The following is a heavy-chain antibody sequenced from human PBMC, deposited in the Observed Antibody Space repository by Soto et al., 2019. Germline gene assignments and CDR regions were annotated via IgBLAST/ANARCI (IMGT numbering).Heavy chain of an antibody. CDR3: ARDDRSVSGVVTLDH. V-gene: IGHV1-3*01. Sequence: QVQIVQSGAEVKRPGASVRVSCRATGYSFKNYAVHWVRQAPGQRLEWMGFTNEGSGNTRFSQKFQGRTSITRDTSASTVYLDLSSLTSEDTAIYYCARDDRSVSGVVTLDHWGPGTLVTVSS. D-gene: IGHD3-3*01. J-gene: IGHJ4*02. CDR1: GYSFKNYA. CDR2: TNEGSGNT.